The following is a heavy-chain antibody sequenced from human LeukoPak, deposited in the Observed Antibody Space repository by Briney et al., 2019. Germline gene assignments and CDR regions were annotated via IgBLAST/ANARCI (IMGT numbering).Heavy chain of an antibody. CDR3: VRGGESTWS. CDR2: IRYDGSNK. J-gene: IGHJ5*02. CDR1: GFTFSSYG. V-gene: IGHV3-30*02. D-gene: IGHD2-15*01. Sequence: GGSLRLSCAASGFTFSSYGMHWVRQAPGKGLEWVAFIRYDGSNKYYADSVKGRFTISRDDAKNTLYLQMNSLRAEDTAVYYCVRGGESTWSWGQGTLVTVSS.